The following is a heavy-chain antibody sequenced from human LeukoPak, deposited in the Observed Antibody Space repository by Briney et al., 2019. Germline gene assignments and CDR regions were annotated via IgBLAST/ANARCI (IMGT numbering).Heavy chain of an antibody. D-gene: IGHD4-17*01. CDR1: GGSISGSY. V-gene: IGHV4-59*01. Sequence: SETLSLTCTVSGGSISGSYWSGIRQPPGKGLEWMAYMYNSGSTNYNPALKSPVTISIDTSKNQSSLKLSSLTAADTAIYYCARGIESYGDYGYWGQGILVTVPS. J-gene: IGHJ4*02. CDR3: ARGIESYGDYGY. CDR2: MYNSGST.